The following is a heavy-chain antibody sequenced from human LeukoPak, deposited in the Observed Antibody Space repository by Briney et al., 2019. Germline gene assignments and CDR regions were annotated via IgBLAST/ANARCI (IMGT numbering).Heavy chain of an antibody. CDR1: GFTFSSYE. Sequence: GGFLRLSCAASGFTFSSYEMNWVRQAPGKGLEWVSYISSSDSTIYYADSVKGRFTIPRDNAKNSLYLQMNSLRAEDTAVYYCARGGWSPYDILTGYYRRGPFDYWGQGTLVTVSS. D-gene: IGHD3-9*01. V-gene: IGHV3-48*03. J-gene: IGHJ4*02. CDR2: ISSSDSTI. CDR3: ARGGWSPYDILTGYYRRGPFDY.